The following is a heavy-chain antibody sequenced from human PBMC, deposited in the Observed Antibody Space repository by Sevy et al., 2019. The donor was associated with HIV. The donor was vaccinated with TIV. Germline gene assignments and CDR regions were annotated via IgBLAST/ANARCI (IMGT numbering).Heavy chain of an antibody. CDR2: ISYAGDNK. Sequence: GGSLRLSCAASGFAFSDYAMHWVRQAPGKGLEWVVAISYAGDNKYFADSVKGRFTVSKDNSKNTLYLEMNSLRAEDTAVYYCAKANADCSGGTCYTAHYYYDMDVWGRGATVTVSS. V-gene: IGHV3-30*18. CDR1: GFAFSDYA. D-gene: IGHD2-15*01. CDR3: AKANADCSGGTCYTAHYYYDMDV. J-gene: IGHJ6*02.